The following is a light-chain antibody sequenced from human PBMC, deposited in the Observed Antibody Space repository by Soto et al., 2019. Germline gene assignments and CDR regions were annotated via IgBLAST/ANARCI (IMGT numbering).Light chain of an antibody. Sequence: QSVLTQPPSASGTPGQRVTISCSGSSSNIGSNYVYWYQQLPGKAPKPLIYRNNQRPSGVPDRFSGSNSGTSASLAISGLRSEDEADYYCAAWDDSLSGYVVFGGGTKLTVL. CDR2: RNN. CDR3: AAWDDSLSGYVV. J-gene: IGLJ2*01. V-gene: IGLV1-47*01. CDR1: SSNIGSNY.